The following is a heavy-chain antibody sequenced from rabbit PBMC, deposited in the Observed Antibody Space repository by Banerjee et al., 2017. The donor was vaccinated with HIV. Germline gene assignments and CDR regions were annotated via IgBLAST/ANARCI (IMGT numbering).Heavy chain of an antibody. J-gene: IGHJ4*01. V-gene: IGHV1S47*01. CDR1: GFSFSSGLP. CDR2: IDTGDGGS. CDR3: ARAVSSGWGGYFNL. D-gene: IGHD4-1*01. Sequence: QEQLVESGGGLVQPEGSLTLTCTASGFSFSSGLPMCWVRQAPGKGLEWIASIDTGDGGSYYASWVNGRFTISLDNAQNTVFLQMTSLRVADTATYFCARAVSSGWGGYFNLWGQGTLVTVS.